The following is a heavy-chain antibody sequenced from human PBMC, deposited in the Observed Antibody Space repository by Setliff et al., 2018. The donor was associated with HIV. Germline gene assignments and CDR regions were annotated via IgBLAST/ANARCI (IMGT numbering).Heavy chain of an antibody. Sequence: SVKVSCKASGGTFSSYVISWVRQAPGQGPEWMGGIIPMYGVANYAQKFQGRVTMTTDESTSTAYMELSSLRSEDTAVYYCALPYCGGGNCWSSASLPPAGWFDPWGQGTLVTVSS. J-gene: IGHJ5*02. V-gene: IGHV1-69*05. CDR2: IIPMYGVA. CDR3: ALPYCGGGNCWSSASLPPAGWFDP. CDR1: GGTFSSYV. D-gene: IGHD2-15*01.